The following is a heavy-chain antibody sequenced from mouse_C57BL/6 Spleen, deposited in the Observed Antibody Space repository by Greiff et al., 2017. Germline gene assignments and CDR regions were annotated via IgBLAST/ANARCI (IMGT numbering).Heavy chain of an antibody. D-gene: IGHD2-4*01. CDR2: ISDGGSST. V-gene: IGHV5-4*01. J-gene: IGHJ2*01. Sequence: DVHLVESGGGLVKPGGSLKLSCAASGFTFSSYAMSWVRQTPEKRLEWVATISDGGSSTYYPDTVKGRFPISRDNAKNNLYLQMSHLKSEDTAMYYGARDGYDYDFDYWGQGTTLTVSS. CDR1: GFTFSSYA. CDR3: ARDGYDYDFDY.